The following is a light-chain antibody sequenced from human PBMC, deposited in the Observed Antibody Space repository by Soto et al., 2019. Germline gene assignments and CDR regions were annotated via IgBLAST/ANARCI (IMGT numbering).Light chain of an antibody. J-gene: IGLJ1*01. CDR2: DVS. CDR1: SSDVGGHNY. Sequence: QSVLTQPASVSGSPGQSITISCTGTSSDVGGHNYVSWYQQHPGKAPKFMIYDVSSRPSGVSNRFSGSKSGNTASLTISGLQAEDEADYYCCSYTTSNTRQIVFGTGTKVTVL. CDR3: CSYTTSNTRQIV. V-gene: IGLV2-14*03.